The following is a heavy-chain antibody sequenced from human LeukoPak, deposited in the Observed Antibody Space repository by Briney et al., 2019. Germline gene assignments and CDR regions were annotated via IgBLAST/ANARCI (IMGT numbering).Heavy chain of an antibody. CDR3: ARDGSRYDYNLIY. V-gene: IGHV3-11*05. J-gene: IGHJ4*02. D-gene: IGHD5-24*01. Sequence: PGGSLRLSCAASGFIFSDHYMSWIRQAPGKGLEWVSYISGSSTSSNYADSVKGRFTISRDNAKDSLYLQMNSLRAEDTAVYYGARDGSRYDYNLIYWGQGTLVTVSS. CDR1: GFIFSDHY. CDR2: ISGSSTSS.